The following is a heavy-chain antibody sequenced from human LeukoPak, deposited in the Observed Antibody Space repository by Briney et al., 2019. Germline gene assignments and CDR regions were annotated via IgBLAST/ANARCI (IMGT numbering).Heavy chain of an antibody. CDR1: GGSISNYY. Sequence: SETLSLTCTVSGGSISNYYWNWIRQSPGKGLEWIGSIYYSGSTYYNPSLKSRVTISVDTSKNQFSLKLSSVTAADTAVYYCARVGDGYNDFDYWGQGTLVTVSS. V-gene: IGHV4-59*12. CDR3: ARVGDGYNDFDY. J-gene: IGHJ4*02. D-gene: IGHD5-24*01. CDR2: IYYSGST.